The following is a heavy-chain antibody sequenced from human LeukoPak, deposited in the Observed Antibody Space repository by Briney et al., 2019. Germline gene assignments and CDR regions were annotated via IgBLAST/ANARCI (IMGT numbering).Heavy chain of an antibody. CDR3: ARRRAQSSGPSFYYFYMDV. V-gene: IGHV4-39*07. CDR1: GGSISSSSYY. Sequence: SETLSRTCTVSGGSISSSSYYWGWIRQPPGKGLEWIGSIYYSGSTYYNPSLKSRVTISVDTSKNQFSLKLRFVTAADTALYFCARRRAQSSGPSFYYFYMDVWGKGTTVTVSS. D-gene: IGHD1-26*01. CDR2: IYYSGST. J-gene: IGHJ6*03.